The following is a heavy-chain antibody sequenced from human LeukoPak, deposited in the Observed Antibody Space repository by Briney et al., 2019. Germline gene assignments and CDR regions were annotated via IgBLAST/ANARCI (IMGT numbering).Heavy chain of an antibody. Sequence: ASVKVSCKASGSTFSNYAMNWVRQAPGQGLEWMGWINTNTGNPTYAQGFTGRFVFSLDTSVSTAYLQISSLKAEDTAVYYCARAIGDTVTLYYLDHWGQGTLVTVSS. V-gene: IGHV7-4-1*02. D-gene: IGHD4-17*01. CDR3: ARAIGDTVTLYYLDH. J-gene: IGHJ4*02. CDR1: GSTFSNYA. CDR2: INTNTGNP.